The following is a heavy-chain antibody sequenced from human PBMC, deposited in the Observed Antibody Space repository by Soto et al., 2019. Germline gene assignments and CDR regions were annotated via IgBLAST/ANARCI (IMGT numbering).Heavy chain of an antibody. CDR3: AKGGRGKKAGLNWLARPGH. CDR1: GTRFSNYV. V-gene: IGHV1-69*06. CDR2: IIPIFNTT. J-gene: IGHJ4*02. D-gene: IGHD3-10*01. Sequence: QVQLVQSGAEVKTPGSSLKVSCTVSGTRFSNYVISWVRQAPGQGLEWLGRIIPIFNTTQYPQKLQGRVTKTPDKAQKPPPLEMGSLKFAHPAFFFLAKGGRGKKAGLNWLARPGHGGPGTPV.